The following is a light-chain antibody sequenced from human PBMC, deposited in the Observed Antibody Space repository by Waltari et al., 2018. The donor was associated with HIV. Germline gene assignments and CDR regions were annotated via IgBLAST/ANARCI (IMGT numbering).Light chain of an antibody. CDR3: QQFYSVPYT. Sequence: DVVVTQSPHSLTVSVGERATLNCKSSQNLLYNSNKKNYLAWYQQKPGQRPKLLIYWASTRASGVPDRFSGSGSGTDFTLTISSLQTEGVAIYYCQQFYSVPYTFGQGTKLEIK. V-gene: IGKV4-1*01. J-gene: IGKJ2*01. CDR1: QNLLYNSNKKNY. CDR2: WAS.